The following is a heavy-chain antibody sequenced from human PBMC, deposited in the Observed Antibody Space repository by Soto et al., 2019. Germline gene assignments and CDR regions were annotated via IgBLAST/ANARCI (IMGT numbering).Heavy chain of an antibody. CDR3: AKDIKCEDFTYGYFYYGMDV. Sequence: QVQLVESGGGVVQPGRSLRLSCAASGFTFSDCSMQWVRQAPGKGLEWVASTSYNGNNKYYGDSVKGRFTISRDNSKNTLHLEMITVRPEDTAVYYCAKDIKCEDFTYGYFYYGMDVWGQGTTVTVSS. CDR2: TSYNGNNK. CDR1: GFTFSDCS. V-gene: IGHV3-30*18. J-gene: IGHJ6*02. D-gene: IGHD3-10*01.